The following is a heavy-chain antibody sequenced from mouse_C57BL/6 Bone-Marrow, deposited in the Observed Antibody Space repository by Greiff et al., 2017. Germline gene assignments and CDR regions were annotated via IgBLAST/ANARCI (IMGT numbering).Heavy chain of an antibody. J-gene: IGHJ3*01. D-gene: IGHD4-1*01. CDR2: IDPSDSET. CDR3: ASLGRGV. Sequence: QVQLQQPGAELVRPGSSVKLSRKASGYTFTSCWMHWVKQRPIQGLEWIGNIDPSDSETHYNQKFKDKATLTVDKSSSTAYMQLSSLTSEVSAVYYCASLGRGVWGQGTLVTVSA. CDR1: GYTFTSCW. V-gene: IGHV1-52*01.